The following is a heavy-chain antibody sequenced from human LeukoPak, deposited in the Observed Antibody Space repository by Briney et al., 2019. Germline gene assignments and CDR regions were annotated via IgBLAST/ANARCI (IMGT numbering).Heavy chain of an antibody. V-gene: IGHV3-23*01. J-gene: IGHJ3*02. CDR3: AKPGGLVGPKGGAFDI. CDR2: VTGSGGST. CDR1: GFTFSSYA. Sequence: TGGSLRLSCAASGFTFSSYALSWVRQAPGKGLEWVSGVTGSGGSTYYADSVKGRFTISRDNSKNALYLQMNSLRAEGTAVYYCAKPGGLVGPKGGAFDIWGQGTMVTVSS. D-gene: IGHD1-26*01.